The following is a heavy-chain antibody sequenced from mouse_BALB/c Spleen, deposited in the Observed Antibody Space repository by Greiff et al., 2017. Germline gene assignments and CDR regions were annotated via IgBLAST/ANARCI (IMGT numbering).Heavy chain of an antibody. V-gene: IGHV3-1*02. D-gene: IGHD1-1*01. CDR1: GYSITSGYS. J-gene: IGHJ4*01. Sequence: EVHLVESGPDLVKPSQSLSLTCTVTGYSITSGYSWHWIRQFPGNKLEWMGYIHYSGSTNYNPSLKSRISITRDTSKNQFFLQLNSVTTEDTATYYCARRVYYGSSPYAMDYWGQGTSVTVSS. CDR3: ARRVYYGSSPYAMDY. CDR2: IHYSGST.